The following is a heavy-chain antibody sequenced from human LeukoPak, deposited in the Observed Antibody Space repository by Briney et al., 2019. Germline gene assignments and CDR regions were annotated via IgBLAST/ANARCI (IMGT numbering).Heavy chain of an antibody. Sequence: VASVKVSCKASGYTFTGYYMHWVRQAPGQGLEWMGWINPNSGGTNYAQKFQGRVTITADESTSTAYMELSSLRSEDTAVYYCARALKGGRAFDIWGQGTMVTVSS. D-gene: IGHD3-16*01. CDR2: INPNSGGT. V-gene: IGHV1-2*02. CDR1: GYTFTGYY. J-gene: IGHJ3*02. CDR3: ARALKGGRAFDI.